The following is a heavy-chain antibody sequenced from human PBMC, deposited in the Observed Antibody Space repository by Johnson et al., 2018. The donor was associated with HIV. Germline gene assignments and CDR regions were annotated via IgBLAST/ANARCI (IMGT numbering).Heavy chain of an antibody. Sequence: VQLVESGGGLVQPGGSLRLSCAASGFTVSSNYMSWVRQAPGKGLEWVSVIYSGDRAFYADSVKGRFTISRDNSKHTVHLQMNSLRAEDTAVYYCAKDIGDGYNRWGAFDIWGQGTMVSVSS. CDR1: GFTVSSNY. D-gene: IGHD5-24*01. CDR2: IYSGDRA. J-gene: IGHJ3*02. V-gene: IGHV3-66*01. CDR3: AKDIGDGYNRWGAFDI.